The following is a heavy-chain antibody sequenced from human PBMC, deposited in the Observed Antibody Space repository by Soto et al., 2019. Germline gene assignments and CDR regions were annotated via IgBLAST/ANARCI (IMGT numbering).Heavy chain of an antibody. D-gene: IGHD2-15*01. V-gene: IGHV1-2*02. CDR3: ARGHCSGGSCYHYYYYGMDV. CDR1: GYTFSGYY. J-gene: IGHJ6*02. Sequence: ASVKVSCKASGYTFSGYYMDWVRQAPGQGLEWMGWINPNSGGTNYAQKFQGRVTMTRDTSISTAYMELSRLRSDDTAVYYCARGHCSGGSCYHYYYYGMDVWGQGTTVT. CDR2: INPNSGGT.